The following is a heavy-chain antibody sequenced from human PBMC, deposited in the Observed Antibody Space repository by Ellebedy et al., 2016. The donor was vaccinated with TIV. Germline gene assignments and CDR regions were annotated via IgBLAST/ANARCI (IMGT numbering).Heavy chain of an antibody. V-gene: IGHV1-69*13. CDR2: IIPIFGTA. CDR3: ARAPMVRGDHRTFDY. Sequence: ASVKVSCKASGGTFSSYAISWVRQAPGQGLEWMGGIIPIFGTANYAQKFQGRVTITADESTSTAYMELSSLRSEDTAVYYCARAPMVRGDHRTFDYWGQGTLVTVSS. D-gene: IGHD3-10*01. CDR1: GGTFSSYA. J-gene: IGHJ4*02.